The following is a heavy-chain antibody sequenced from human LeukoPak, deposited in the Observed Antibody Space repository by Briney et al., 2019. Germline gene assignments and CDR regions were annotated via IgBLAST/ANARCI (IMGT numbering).Heavy chain of an antibody. CDR3: ARWDSSSWHYDY. V-gene: IGHV4-59*11. J-gene: IGHJ4*02. Sequence: PSETLSLTCTVSGGSISSHYWSWIRQPPGKGLEWIGYIYYSGSTNYNPSLKSRVTISVDTSKNQFSLKLSSVTAAVTAVYYCARWDSSSWHYDYWGQGTLVTVSS. CDR1: GGSISSHY. D-gene: IGHD6-13*01. CDR2: IYYSGST.